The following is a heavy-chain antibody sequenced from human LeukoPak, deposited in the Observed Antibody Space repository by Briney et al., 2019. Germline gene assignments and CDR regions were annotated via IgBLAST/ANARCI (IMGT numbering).Heavy chain of an antibody. CDR3: ASLVITSRNFDY. Sequence: GRSLRLSCAASGFTFSSYWMHWVRQAPGKGLVWVSRINSDGSSTSYADSVKGRFTVSRDNAKNTLYLQMNSLRAEDTAVYYCASLVITSRNFDYWGQGTLVTVSS. J-gene: IGHJ4*02. CDR1: GFTFSSYW. V-gene: IGHV3-74*01. D-gene: IGHD3-22*01. CDR2: INSDGSST.